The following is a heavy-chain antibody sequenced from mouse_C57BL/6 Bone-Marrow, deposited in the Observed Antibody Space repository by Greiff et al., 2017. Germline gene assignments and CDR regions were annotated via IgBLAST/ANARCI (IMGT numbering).Heavy chain of an antibody. CDR2: IYPRDGST. D-gene: IGHD1-1*01. Sequence: VQLQESDAELVKPGASVKISCKVSGYTFTDHTIHWMKQRPEQGLEWIGYIYPRDGSTKYNEKFKGKATLTADKSSSTAYMQRNSLTSEDSAVYFGARKRGYGSSYFYYDMDYWGQGTSVTVSS. V-gene: IGHV1-78*01. CDR3: ARKRGYGSSYFYYDMDY. CDR1: GYTFTDHT. J-gene: IGHJ4*01.